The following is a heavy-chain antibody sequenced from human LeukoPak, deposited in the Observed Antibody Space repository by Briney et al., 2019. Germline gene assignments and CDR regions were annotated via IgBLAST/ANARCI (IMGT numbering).Heavy chain of an antibody. CDR1: GGSMSGYY. CDR2: IYSSGST. CDR3: ARLSSGRPHEYSQH. Sequence: PSETLSLTCTVSGGSMSGYYWSWVRQPPGKGLEWIAYIYSSGSTNYNPSLKSRATISVDTSKNQFSLRLTSVTAADTAVYYCARLSSGRPHEYSQHWGQGTLVTVSS. D-gene: IGHD3-22*01. J-gene: IGHJ1*01. V-gene: IGHV4-59*01.